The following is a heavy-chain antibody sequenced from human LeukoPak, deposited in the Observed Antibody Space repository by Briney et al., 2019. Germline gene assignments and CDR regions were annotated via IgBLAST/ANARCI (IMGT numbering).Heavy chain of an antibody. CDR1: GFTFSNYW. Sequence: QTGGSLRLSCAASGFTFSNYWMHWVRQVPGKGLVWVSRSNEDGSGTSYADSVKGRFSISRDNAKNTLYLEMNSLRADDTAVYYCTTTFDFWGQGTLVTVSS. J-gene: IGHJ4*02. V-gene: IGHV3-74*01. CDR3: TTTFDF. CDR2: SNEDGSGT.